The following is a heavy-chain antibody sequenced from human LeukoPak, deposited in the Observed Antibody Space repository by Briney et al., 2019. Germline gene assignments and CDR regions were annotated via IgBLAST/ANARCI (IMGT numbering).Heavy chain of an antibody. V-gene: IGHV3-73*01. CDR3: ARPPGPRCGGDCYSDHWFDP. J-gene: IGHJ5*02. D-gene: IGHD2-21*02. Sequence: GGSLNLSCAASGFTFSGSAMHWVRQASGKGLEWVGRIRSKANSYATAYAASVKGRFTISRDDSKNTAYLQMNSLKTEDTAVDYFARPPGPRCGGDCYSDHWFDPWGQGTLVTVSS. CDR2: IRSKANSYAT. CDR1: GFTFSGSA.